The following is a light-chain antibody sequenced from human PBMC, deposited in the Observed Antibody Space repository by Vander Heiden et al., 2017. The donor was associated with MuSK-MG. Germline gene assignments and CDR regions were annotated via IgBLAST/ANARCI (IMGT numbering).Light chain of an antibody. V-gene: IGKV1-5*03. J-gene: IGKJ2*01. CDR1: HNINMW. CDR3: QQDHRSYT. Sequence: DIQMIQSPSTVSAFVGDRVTITCRASHNINMWLAWIQQKPGKAPKLLIYKASNLETGVPSRFSGSGSATEFTLTISSLQPDDVATYYCQQDHRSYTFGQGTKLEI. CDR2: KAS.